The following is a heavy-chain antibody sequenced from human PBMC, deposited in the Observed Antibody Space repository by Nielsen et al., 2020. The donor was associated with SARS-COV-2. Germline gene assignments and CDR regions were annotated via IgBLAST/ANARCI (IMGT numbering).Heavy chain of an antibody. CDR2: ISTNNGNV. D-gene: IGHD2-2*01. CDR3: AREGSGVVPGPLGLGMWYLYYYMDV. V-gene: IGHV1-18*01. J-gene: IGHJ6*03. Sequence: ASVKVSCKASDNTFTSITWVRQAPGQGLEWTGRISTNNGNVKYAQNLQGRVTMTTDTSTSTVYMELKRLRSDDTAVYYCAREGSGVVPGPLGLGMWYLYYYMDVWGKGTLVTVSS. CDR1: DNTFTS.